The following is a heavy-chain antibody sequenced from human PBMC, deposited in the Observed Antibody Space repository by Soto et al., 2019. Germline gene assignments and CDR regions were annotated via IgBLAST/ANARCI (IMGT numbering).Heavy chain of an antibody. CDR3: ARDGGRHSGGIDY. J-gene: IGHJ4*02. D-gene: IGHD1-26*01. Sequence: QVQLVQSGAEVKKPGSSVKVSCKASGGTFSSYSINWVRQAPGQGLEWMGEIIPIFGTANYARKFQGRVTFTADESWSTAYMELSSLRSEDTAVYYCARDGGRHSGGIDYWGQGTLVTVSS. CDR2: IIPIFGTA. CDR1: GGTFSSYS. V-gene: IGHV1-69*01.